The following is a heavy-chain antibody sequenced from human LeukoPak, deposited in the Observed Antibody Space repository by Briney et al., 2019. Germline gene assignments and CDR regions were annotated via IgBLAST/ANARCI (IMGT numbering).Heavy chain of an antibody. Sequence: SETLSLTCTVSGVSIGSAAYYWSWIRQHPGKGLEWIGYIYYSGATYYNPSLQSRLTISVDTSKNQFSLRLNSMTAADTAVYYCARAGNSGYWFDYWGQGTVVTVSS. CDR3: ARAGNSGYWFDY. CDR2: IYYSGAT. D-gene: IGHD3-22*01. CDR1: GVSIGSAAYY. J-gene: IGHJ4*02. V-gene: IGHV4-31*03.